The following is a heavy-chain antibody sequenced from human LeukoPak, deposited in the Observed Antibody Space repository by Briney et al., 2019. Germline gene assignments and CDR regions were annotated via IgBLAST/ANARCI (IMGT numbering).Heavy chain of an antibody. CDR2: ISDSDSTK. D-gene: IGHD1-26*01. CDR1: GFTFSSYE. CDR3: ARDRVWWED. J-gene: IGHJ4*02. V-gene: IGHV3-48*03. Sequence: PGRSLRLSCAASGFTFSSYEMNWVRQPPGKGLEWISYISDSDSTKNYADSVKGRFTISRDNAKNSLYLQMNSLRAEDTAVYYCARDRVWWEDWGRGALVTVSS.